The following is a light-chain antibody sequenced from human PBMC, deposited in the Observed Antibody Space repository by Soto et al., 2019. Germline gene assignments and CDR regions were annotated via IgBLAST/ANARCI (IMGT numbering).Light chain of an antibody. Sequence: EIVMTQSPATLSVSPGERATLSCRASQSVYSNVAWYQQRPGQAPRLLIYRASTRATGTPGRFSGNGSGQEITLTISSQQSEHFAVYYCQHYQTLWAFGQGTKVEIK. V-gene: IGKV3-15*01. CDR1: QSVYSN. CDR3: QHYQTLWA. CDR2: RAS. J-gene: IGKJ1*01.